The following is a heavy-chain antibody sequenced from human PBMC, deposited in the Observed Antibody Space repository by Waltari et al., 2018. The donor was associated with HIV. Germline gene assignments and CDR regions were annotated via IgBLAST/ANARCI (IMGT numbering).Heavy chain of an antibody. CDR3: ATTTTTTYFS. CDR1: GFTFRSTW. V-gene: IGHV3-74*01. CDR2: VNPDGSGT. J-gene: IGHJ5*02. Sequence: EVQLVESGGGLVQPGESLRLSCGASGFTFRSTWMHWVRQAPGGGLVWVSRVNPDGSGTYYADSVKGRFTISRDNAKNTVYLQMNRLRAEDTAVYYCATTTTTTYFSWGQGTLVTVSS. D-gene: IGHD1-1*01.